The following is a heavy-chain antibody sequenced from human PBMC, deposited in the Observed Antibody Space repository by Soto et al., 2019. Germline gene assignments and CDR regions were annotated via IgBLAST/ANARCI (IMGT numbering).Heavy chain of an antibody. V-gene: IGHV1-18*01. J-gene: IGHJ4*02. CDR3: AIWHYYDSSGSPYYFDY. Sequence: ASVKVSCKASGYTFTSYGISWVRQAPGQGLEWMGWISAYNGNTNYAQKLQGRVTMTTDTSTSTAYMELSSLRSDDTAVYYCAIWHYYDSSGSPYYFDYWGQGTLVTVSS. CDR1: GYTFTSYG. D-gene: IGHD3-22*01. CDR2: ISAYNGNT.